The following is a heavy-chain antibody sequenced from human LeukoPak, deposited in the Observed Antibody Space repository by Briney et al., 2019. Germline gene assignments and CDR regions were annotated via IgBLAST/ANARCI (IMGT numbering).Heavy chain of an antibody. J-gene: IGHJ6*03. V-gene: IGHV4-30-2*01. D-gene: IGHD3-10*01. CDR2: IYHSGST. Sequence: SETLSLTCTVSGGSISSGGYYWSWIRQPPGKGLEWIGYIYHSGSTYYNPSLKSRVTISVDRSKNQFSLKLSSVTAADTAVYYCARGTNGSGSYYSRPLYYYYYMDVWGKGTTVRLL. CDR3: ARGTNGSGSYYSRPLYYYYYMDV. CDR1: GGSISSGGYY.